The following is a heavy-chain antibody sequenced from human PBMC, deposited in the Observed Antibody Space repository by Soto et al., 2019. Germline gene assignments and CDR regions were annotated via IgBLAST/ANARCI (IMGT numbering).Heavy chain of an antibody. V-gene: IGHV1-2*04. Sequence: ASVKVSCKASGYTFTGYYMHWVRQAPGQGLEWMGWINPNSGGTNYAQKFQGWVTMTRDTSISTAYMELSRLRSDDTAVYYCARGPDIVVVPASIEFDYWGQGTLVTVSS. CDR3: ARGPDIVVVPASIEFDY. CDR1: GYTFTGYY. D-gene: IGHD2-2*01. CDR2: INPNSGGT. J-gene: IGHJ4*02.